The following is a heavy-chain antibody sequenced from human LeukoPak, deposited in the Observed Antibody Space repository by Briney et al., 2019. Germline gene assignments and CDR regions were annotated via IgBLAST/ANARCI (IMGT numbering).Heavy chain of an antibody. CDR2: IYPGDSDT. CDR3: ARLKGRRGWNYVLSLQSNWFDP. D-gene: IGHD1-7*01. Sequence: GESLKISCKGSGYSFTSYWIGWVRQMPGKGLEWMGIIYPGDSDTRYSPSFQGQVTISADKSISTAYLQWSSLKASDTAMYYCARLKGRRGWNYVLSLQSNWFDPWGQGTLVTVSS. CDR1: GYSFTSYW. J-gene: IGHJ5*02. V-gene: IGHV5-51*01.